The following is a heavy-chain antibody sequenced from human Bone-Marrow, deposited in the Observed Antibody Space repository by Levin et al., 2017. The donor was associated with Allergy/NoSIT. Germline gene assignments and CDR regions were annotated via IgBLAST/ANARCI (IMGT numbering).Heavy chain of an antibody. Sequence: GGSLRLSCAASGFSVSSNYMTWVRQPPGKGLQWVSVIYSGGSTSYAASVKGRFTISRDISKNTVYLQMNSLSPEDTAVYYCARLNGDNRHFDSWGQGTLVTVSS. CDR2: IYSGGST. CDR3: ARLNGDNRHFDS. J-gene: IGHJ4*02. D-gene: IGHD4-17*01. V-gene: IGHV3-66*04. CDR1: GFSVSSNY.